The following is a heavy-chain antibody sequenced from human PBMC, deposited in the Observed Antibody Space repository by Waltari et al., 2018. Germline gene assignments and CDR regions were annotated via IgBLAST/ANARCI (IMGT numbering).Heavy chain of an antibody. CDR2: TYYSGDG. CDR1: GGSISRTSYY. J-gene: IGHJ4*02. CDR3: ARQEGQQLVLYDH. Sequence: QLLLQESGPGLLKPSETLSLTCSVSGGSISRTSYYWAWIRQPPGKGLEWIGSTYYSGDGYFNPSLESLVTISVDTSKNQFSLNLASLTAKDTAVYYCARQEGQQLVLYDHWGQGVLVTVSS. V-gene: IGHV4-39*01. D-gene: IGHD6-13*01.